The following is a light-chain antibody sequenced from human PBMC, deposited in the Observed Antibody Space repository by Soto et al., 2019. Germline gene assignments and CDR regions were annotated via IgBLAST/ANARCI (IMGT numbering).Light chain of an antibody. Sequence: DIQMTQSPSTLSASVGDRVTITCRASQSIDRWLAWYQQKPGKAPKLLIYRASSLESGVPSRFSGSGSGTEFTLTIRSLQPDDFSPSYCQQHKTYTYTFAQGTKLEIK. J-gene: IGKJ2*01. CDR3: QQHKTYTYT. CDR2: RAS. CDR1: QSIDRW. V-gene: IGKV1-5*03.